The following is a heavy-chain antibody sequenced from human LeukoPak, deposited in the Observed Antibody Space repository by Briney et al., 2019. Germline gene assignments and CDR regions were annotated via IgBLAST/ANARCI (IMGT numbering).Heavy chain of an antibody. CDR2: IYYSGST. D-gene: IGHD6-19*01. Sequence: SETLSLTCTVSGGSISSYYWSWIRQPPGKGLEWTGYIYYSGSTNYNPSLKSRVTISVDTSKNQFSLKLSSVTAADTAVYYCARSPFIAVAGTSWFDPWGQGTLVTVSS. CDR3: ARSPFIAVAGTSWFDP. J-gene: IGHJ5*02. V-gene: IGHV4-59*01. CDR1: GGSISSYY.